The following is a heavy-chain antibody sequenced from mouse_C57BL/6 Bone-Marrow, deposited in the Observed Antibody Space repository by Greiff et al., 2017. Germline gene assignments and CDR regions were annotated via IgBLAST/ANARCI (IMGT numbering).Heavy chain of an antibody. D-gene: IGHD1-1*01. Sequence: EVQLQQSGPELVKPGASVKISCKASGYTFTDYYMNWVKQSHGKSLEWIGDINPNNGGTSYNQKLKGKATLTVDKSSSTAYMELRSLTSEDSAVYYCARDNYGSSWDFDYWGQGAILSLSS. V-gene: IGHV1-26*01. CDR3: ARDNYGSSWDFDY. CDR1: GYTFTDYY. J-gene: IGHJ2*01. CDR2: INPNNGGT.